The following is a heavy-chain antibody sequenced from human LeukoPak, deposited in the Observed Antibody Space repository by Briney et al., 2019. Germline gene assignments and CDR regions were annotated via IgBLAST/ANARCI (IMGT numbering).Heavy chain of an antibody. CDR2: IYYSGST. J-gene: IGHJ6*03. Sequence: PSETLSLTCTVSGGSISSGSYYWSWIRQPPGKGLEWIGYIYYSGSTNYNPSLKSRVTISVDTSKNQFSLKLGSVTAADTAVYYCARLKKNDSGNYRFGKKKRGYMDVWGKGTTVTISS. CDR1: GGSISSGSYY. V-gene: IGHV4-61*01. CDR3: ARLKKNDSGNYRFGKKKRGYMDV. D-gene: IGHD3-10*01.